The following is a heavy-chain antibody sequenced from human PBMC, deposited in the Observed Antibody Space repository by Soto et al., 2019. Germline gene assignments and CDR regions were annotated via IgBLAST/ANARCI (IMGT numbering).Heavy chain of an antibody. J-gene: IGHJ4*02. CDR2: INHSGST. V-gene: IGHV4-34*01. CDR1: GGSFSGYY. Sequence: PSETLSLTCAVYGGSFSGYYWSWIRQPPGKGLEGIGEINHSGSTNYNPSLKSRVTISVDTSKNQFSLKLSSVTAADTAVYYCARGVYRRQLCIVYWCQG. CDR3: ARGVYRRQLCIVY. D-gene: IGHD5-18*01.